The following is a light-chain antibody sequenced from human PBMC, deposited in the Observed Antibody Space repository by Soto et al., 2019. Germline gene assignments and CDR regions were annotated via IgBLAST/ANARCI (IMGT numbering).Light chain of an antibody. Sequence: DIQMTQSPSTLTASVGDRVTITCRASQSISTWLAWYQQKPGKAPSLLIYGASSVNSGVPSRFSGSGSGTEFTLTICRLQPDDFATYYCQQYRSYSFGQGTKVES. CDR2: GAS. CDR1: QSISTW. CDR3: QQYRSYS. J-gene: IGKJ1*01. V-gene: IGKV1-5*01.